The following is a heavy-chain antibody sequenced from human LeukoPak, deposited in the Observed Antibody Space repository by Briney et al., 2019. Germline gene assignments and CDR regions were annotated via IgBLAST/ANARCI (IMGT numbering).Heavy chain of an antibody. D-gene: IGHD1-7*01. Sequence: GGSLRLSCAASGLTFSSYAMSWVRQAPGKGLEWVSAISGSGGSTYYADSVKGRFTISRDNSKNTLYVQMNSLGPEDTAMYYCAKVRVVFNWNYAYYFDYWGQGTLVTVSS. CDR1: GLTFSSYA. J-gene: IGHJ4*02. CDR2: ISGSGGST. CDR3: AKVRVVFNWNYAYYFDY. V-gene: IGHV3-23*01.